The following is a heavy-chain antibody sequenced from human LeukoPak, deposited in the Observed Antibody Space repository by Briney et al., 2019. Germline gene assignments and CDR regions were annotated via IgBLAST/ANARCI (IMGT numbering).Heavy chain of an antibody. V-gene: IGHV1-46*01. CDR3: ARGILSYYYGSGTLDY. CDR1: GYTFTSYY. J-gene: IGHJ4*02. CDR2: INPSGGST. D-gene: IGHD3-10*01. Sequence: ASVKVSCKASGYTFTSYYMHWVRQAPGQGLEWMGIINPSGGSTSYAQKFQGRVTMTRDMSTSTVYMELSSLRSEDTAVYYCARGILSYYYGSGTLDYWGQGTLVTVSS.